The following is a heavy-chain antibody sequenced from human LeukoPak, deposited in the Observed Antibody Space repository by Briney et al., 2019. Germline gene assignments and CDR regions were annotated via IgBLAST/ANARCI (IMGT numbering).Heavy chain of an antibody. Sequence: ASVKVSCKVSGYTLTELSMHWLRHAPGIGLEWMGGFYPEDGETIYAQNFQGRVTMTDDTSTDTAYMELSSLRSEDTAVYYCARGVDYYDSSGWHDYWGQGTLVTVSS. CDR2: FYPEDGET. CDR3: ARGVDYYDSSGWHDY. J-gene: IGHJ4*02. V-gene: IGHV1-24*01. D-gene: IGHD3-22*01. CDR1: GYTLTELS.